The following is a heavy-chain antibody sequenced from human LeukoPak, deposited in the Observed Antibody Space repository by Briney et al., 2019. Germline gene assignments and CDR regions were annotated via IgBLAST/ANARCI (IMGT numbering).Heavy chain of an antibody. Sequence: GASVKVSCKASGYTFTGYYMHWVRQAPGQGLEWMGRINPSGGSTSYAQKFQGRVTMTRDTSTSTVYMELSSLRSEDTAVYYCARGARIAAAGSDRNWFDPWGQGTLVTVSS. V-gene: IGHV1-46*01. CDR1: GYTFTGYY. CDR3: ARGARIAAAGSDRNWFDP. CDR2: INPSGGST. D-gene: IGHD6-13*01. J-gene: IGHJ5*02.